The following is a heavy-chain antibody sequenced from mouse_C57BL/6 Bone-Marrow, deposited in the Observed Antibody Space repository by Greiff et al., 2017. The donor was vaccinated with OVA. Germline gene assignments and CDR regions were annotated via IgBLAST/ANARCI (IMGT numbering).Heavy chain of an antibody. CDR3: ARMHYYGSSGFAY. V-gene: IGHV8-8*01. J-gene: IGHJ3*01. CDR1: GFSLSTFGMG. D-gene: IGHD1-1*01. Sequence: QVTLKESGPGILQPSQTLSLTCSFSGFSLSTFGMGVGWIRQPSGKGLEWLAHIWWDDDKYYNPALTSRLTISKDTSKNQVFLKIANVDTADTATYYCARMHYYGSSGFAYWGQGTLVTVSA. CDR2: IWWDDDK.